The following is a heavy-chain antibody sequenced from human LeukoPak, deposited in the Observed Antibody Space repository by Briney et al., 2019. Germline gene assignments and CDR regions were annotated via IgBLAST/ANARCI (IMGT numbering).Heavy chain of an antibody. CDR2: ISGSGGST. Sequence: GGSLRLSCVASGFTFSSRDWMTWVRQAPGKGLEWVSAISGSGGSTYYADSVKGRFTISRDNSKNTLYLQMNSLRAEDTAVYYCAKGGGGAFDIWGQGTMVTVSS. D-gene: IGHD2-15*01. CDR3: AKGGGGAFDI. J-gene: IGHJ3*02. CDR1: GFTFSSRDW. V-gene: IGHV3-23*01.